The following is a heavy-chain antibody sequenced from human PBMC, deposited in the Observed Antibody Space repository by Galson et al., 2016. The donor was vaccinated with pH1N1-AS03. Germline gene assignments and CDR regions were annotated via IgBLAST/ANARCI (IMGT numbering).Heavy chain of an antibody. V-gene: IGHV4-34*01. Sequence: ETLSLTCAVYGGSFSGYYWSWIRQPPGKGLEWIGEINHSGSTNYNPSLKSRVTMSVDTSKNQFSLKLSSVTAADTAVYYCATGRGYYYEYWGQGTLVTVSS. D-gene: IGHD3-10*01. J-gene: IGHJ4*02. CDR2: INHSGST. CDR1: GGSFSGYY. CDR3: ATGRGYYYEY.